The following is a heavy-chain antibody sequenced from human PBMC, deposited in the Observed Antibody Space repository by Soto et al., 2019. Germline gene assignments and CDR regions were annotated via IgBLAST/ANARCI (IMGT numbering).Heavy chain of an antibody. CDR2: INPEGSDK. J-gene: IGHJ4*02. D-gene: IGHD2-8*01. Sequence: GGSLRLSCVAFTFTFSSYWMTWVRQAPGKGLEWVANINPEGSDKYYVDSVKGRFTISRDNTKNSLDLQMNSLRAEDTAVYYCAGANRPNAEIDYWGQGTLVTVSS. CDR1: TFTFSSYW. V-gene: IGHV3-7*04. CDR3: AGANRPNAEIDY.